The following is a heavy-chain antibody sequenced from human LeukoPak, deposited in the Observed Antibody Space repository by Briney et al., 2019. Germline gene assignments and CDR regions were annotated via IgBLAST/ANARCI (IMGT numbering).Heavy chain of an antibody. CDR1: GGSINSHY. CDR3: ARTVSGYYFNA. D-gene: IGHD5-12*01. V-gene: IGHV4-59*11. Sequence: PSEALSLTCSVSGGSINSHYWSWIRQPPGKGLEWIGYVHYTGRTNYNPTLKSRVSISVDTSKNHFSLNLTSVSAADTAVYYCARTVSGYYFNAWGPGTLVTVSS. J-gene: IGHJ5*02. CDR2: VHYTGRT.